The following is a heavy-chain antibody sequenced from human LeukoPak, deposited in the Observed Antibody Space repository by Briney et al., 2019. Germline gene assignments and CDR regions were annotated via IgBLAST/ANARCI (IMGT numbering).Heavy chain of an antibody. CDR2: IKQDGSEK. V-gene: IGHV3-7*01. D-gene: IGHD6-19*01. CDR1: GFTFSSYW. Sequence: PGGSLRLSCVASGFTFSSYWMSWVRQAPGKGLEWVANIKQDGSEKYYVDSVKGRFTISRDNAKNSLYLQMNSLRAEDTAVYYCARTYSSGWSPWGQGTLVTVSS. CDR3: ARTYSSGWSP. J-gene: IGHJ4*02.